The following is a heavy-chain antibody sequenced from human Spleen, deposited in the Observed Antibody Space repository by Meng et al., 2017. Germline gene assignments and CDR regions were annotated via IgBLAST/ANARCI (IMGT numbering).Heavy chain of an antibody. V-gene: IGHV1-69*05. Sequence: SVKVSCKTSGYTFTGYYMHWVRQAPGQGLEWMGGIIPIFGTANYAQKFQGRVTITTDESTSTAYMELSSLRSEDTAVYYCAGTTVVTEYYFDYWGQGTLVTVSS. CDR3: AGTTVVTEYYFDY. J-gene: IGHJ4*02. CDR2: IIPIFGTA. D-gene: IGHD4-23*01. CDR1: GYTFTGYY.